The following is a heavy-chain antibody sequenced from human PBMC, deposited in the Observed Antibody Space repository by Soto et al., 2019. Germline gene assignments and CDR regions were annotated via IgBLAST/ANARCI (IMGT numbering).Heavy chain of an antibody. D-gene: IGHD3-9*01. CDR2: IYYSGST. J-gene: IGHJ6*02. V-gene: IGHV4-59*01. Sequence: SETLSLTCTVSGGSISSYYWSWIRQPPGKGLEWIGYIYYSGSTNYNPSLKSRVTISVDTSKNQFSLKLSSVTAADTAVYYCARDTLDILTGYQTPSSYYYGMDVWGQGTTVTVSS. CDR3: ARDTLDILTGYQTPSSYYYGMDV. CDR1: GGSISSYY.